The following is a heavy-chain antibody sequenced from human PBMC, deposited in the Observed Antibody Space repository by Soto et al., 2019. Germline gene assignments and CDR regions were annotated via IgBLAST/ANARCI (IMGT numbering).Heavy chain of an antibody. D-gene: IGHD4-17*01. J-gene: IGHJ4*02. CDR3: TSSYGDFRDFDY. CDR2: SRNKGNSYST. V-gene: IGHV3-72*01. Sequence: GGSLRLSCAASGFTVSSNYMSWVRQAPGKGLEWVARSRNKGNSYSTEYAASVKGRFTISRDDSKNSLYLQMSSLKAEDTAVYFCTSSYGDFRDFDYWGQGTLVTVSS. CDR1: GFTVSSNY.